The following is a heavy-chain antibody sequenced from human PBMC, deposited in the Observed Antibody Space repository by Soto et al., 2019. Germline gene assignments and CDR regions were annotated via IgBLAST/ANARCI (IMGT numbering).Heavy chain of an antibody. D-gene: IGHD6-19*01. CDR3: ARGAGYSSGWVTVGFDY. J-gene: IGHJ4*02. V-gene: IGHV4-59*01. Sequence: SETPSLTCTVSGGSISSYYWSWIRQPPGKGLEWIGYIYYSGSTNYNPSLKSRVTISVDTSKNQFSLKLSSVTAADTAVYYCARGAGYSSGWVTVGFDYWGQGTLVTVSS. CDR1: GGSISSYY. CDR2: IYYSGST.